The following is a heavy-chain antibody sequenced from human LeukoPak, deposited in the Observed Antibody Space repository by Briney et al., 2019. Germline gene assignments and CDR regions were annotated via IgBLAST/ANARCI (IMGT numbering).Heavy chain of an antibody. D-gene: IGHD1-26*01. CDR1: GFTFSSYA. CDR3: AKDLVSGSYSGVDY. V-gene: IGHV3-23*01. J-gene: IGHJ4*02. Sequence: RSGGSLRLSCAASGFTFSSYAMSWVRQAPGKGLEWVSAISGSGGSTYYADSVKGRFTISRDNSKNTLYLQMNSLRAEDTAVYYCAKDLVSGSYSGVDYWGQGTLVTVSS. CDR2: ISGSGGST.